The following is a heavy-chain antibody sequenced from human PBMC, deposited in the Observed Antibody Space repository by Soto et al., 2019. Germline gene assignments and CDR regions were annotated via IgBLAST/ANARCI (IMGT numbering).Heavy chain of an antibody. CDR1: GGSTSSGGYY. Sequence: PSETLSLTCTVSGGSTSSGGYYWSWIRQHPGKGLEWIGYIYYSGSTYYNPSLKSRVTISVDTSKNQFSLKLSSVTAADTAVYYCARDVRTGYCISTSCYGFPGQGAFDIWGQGTMFTVSS. D-gene: IGHD2-2*03. V-gene: IGHV4-31*03. CDR3: ARDVRTGYCISTSCYGFPGQGAFDI. J-gene: IGHJ3*02. CDR2: IYYSGST.